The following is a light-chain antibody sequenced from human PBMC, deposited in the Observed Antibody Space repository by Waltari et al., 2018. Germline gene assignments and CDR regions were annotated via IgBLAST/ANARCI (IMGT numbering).Light chain of an antibody. CDR3: SSYAGSKFWV. V-gene: IGLV2-8*01. J-gene: IGLJ3*02. CDR1: SSDVGGYNY. Sequence: QSALTQPPSASGSPGQSVTISCTGTSSDVGGYNYVSWFQQRPGKAPKVMIYEVSKRPSGVPARVSGSKSGNTAPLIVSGLQAEDEADYYCSSYAGSKFWVFGGGTKLTVL. CDR2: EVS.